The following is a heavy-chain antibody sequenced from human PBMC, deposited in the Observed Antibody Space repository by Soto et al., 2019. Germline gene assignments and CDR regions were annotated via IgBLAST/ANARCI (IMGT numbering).Heavy chain of an antibody. CDR3: AREETWMEMWRSPGPMPRQGYYGMAG. V-gene: IGHV1-69*01. CDR2: IIPMSGRPRGMGGTIPFFGST. J-gene: IGHJ6*02. D-gene: IGHD5-12*01. CDR1: GGTFSNCA. Sequence: QVHLVQSGAEVKKPGSSVKVSCKTSGGTFSNCAINWVRQAPGQGLEWMGGIIPMSGRPRGMGGTIPFFGSTNYAQKFQGRVTISADESTRTAYMELSSLASEDTAVYYCAREETWMEMWRSPGPMPRQGYYGMAGWGQGTTVTVSS.